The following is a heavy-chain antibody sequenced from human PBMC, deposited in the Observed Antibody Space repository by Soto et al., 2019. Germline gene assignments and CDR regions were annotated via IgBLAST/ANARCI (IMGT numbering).Heavy chain of an antibody. V-gene: IGHV3-21*01. Sequence: PVGALRLSRAASGFTFSSYSMNWVRPAPGKGLEWVSSISISSSYIYYADSVKGRFTISRDNAKNSLYLQMNSLRAEDTAVYFCAREGSYWNDVGPDWGQGTLVTVSS. CDR3: AREGSYWNDVGPD. CDR2: ISISSSYI. CDR1: GFTFSSYS. D-gene: IGHD1-1*01. J-gene: IGHJ4*02.